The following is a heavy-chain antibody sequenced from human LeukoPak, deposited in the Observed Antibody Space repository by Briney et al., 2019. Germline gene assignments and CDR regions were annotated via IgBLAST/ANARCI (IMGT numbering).Heavy chain of an antibody. CDR1: GFTFSSYG. J-gene: IGHJ6*02. CDR3: AGGSWDSSSWLYYYYGMDV. Sequence: QSGGSLRLSCAASGFTFSSYGMHWVRQAPGKGLEWVAVIWYDGSNKYYADSVKGRFTISRDNSKNTLYLQMNSLRAEDTAVYYCAGGSWDSSSWLYYYYGMDVWGQGTTVTVSS. D-gene: IGHD6-13*01. V-gene: IGHV3-33*01. CDR2: IWYDGSNK.